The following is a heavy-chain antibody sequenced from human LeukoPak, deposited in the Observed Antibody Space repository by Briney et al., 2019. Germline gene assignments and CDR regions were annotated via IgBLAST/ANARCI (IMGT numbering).Heavy chain of an antibody. Sequence: ASVKVSCKASVNTFTGYYMHWVRQAPGQGLEWMGWINPNSGDRNYAQKFQGRVTMTRDTAISTAYMELSRLTSDDTAVYYCARSPDYGDYVLYFFDSWGQGTLVTVSS. CDR1: VNTFTGYY. CDR3: ARSPDYGDYVLYFFDS. J-gene: IGHJ4*02. D-gene: IGHD4-17*01. CDR2: INPNSGDR. V-gene: IGHV1-2*02.